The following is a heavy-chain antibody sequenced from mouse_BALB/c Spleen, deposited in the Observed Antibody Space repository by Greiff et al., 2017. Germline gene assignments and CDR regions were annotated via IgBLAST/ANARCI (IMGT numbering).Heavy chain of an antibody. D-gene: IGHD2-3*01. J-gene: IGHJ4*01. CDR3: TRGDGYYAMDY. Sequence: EVQVVESGGGLVKPGGSLKLSCAASGFTFSSYTMSWVRQTPEKRLEWVATISSGGSYTYYPDSVKGRFTISRDNAKNTLYLQMSSLKSEDTAMYYCTRGDGYYAMDYWGQGTSVTVSS. V-gene: IGHV5-6-4*01. CDR1: GFTFSSYT. CDR2: ISSGGSYT.